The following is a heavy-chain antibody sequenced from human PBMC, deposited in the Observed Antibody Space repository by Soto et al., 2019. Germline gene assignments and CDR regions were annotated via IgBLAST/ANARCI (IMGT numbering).Heavy chain of an antibody. J-gene: IGHJ5*02. CDR1: GGSFSGYY. CDR2: INHSGST. CDR3: ARGYPCSSTSCYSWDP. V-gene: IGHV4-34*01. Sequence: SETLSLTCAVYGGSFSGYYWSWIRQPPGKGLEWIGEINHSGSTNYNPSLKSRVTISVDTSKNQFSLKLSSVTAADTAVYYCARGYPCSSTSCYSWDPWGQGTLVTVSS. D-gene: IGHD2-2*01.